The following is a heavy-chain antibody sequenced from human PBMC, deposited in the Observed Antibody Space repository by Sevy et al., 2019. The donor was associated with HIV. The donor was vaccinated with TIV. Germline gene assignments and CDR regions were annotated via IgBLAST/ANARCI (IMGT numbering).Heavy chain of an antibody. D-gene: IGHD3-9*01. Sequence: SETLSLTCSVSGGSISSSTYYSGWIRQPPGRGLEWIGSVYFTGSTYYNPSLKSRVTISVDTSKNEFSLKVNSVTAADTAVYYCARLGGLRFFDWSSLNYFDYWGQGTLVTVSS. J-gene: IGHJ4*02. CDR2: VYFTGST. CDR1: GGSISSSTYY. CDR3: ARLGGLRFFDWSSLNYFDY. V-gene: IGHV4-39*01.